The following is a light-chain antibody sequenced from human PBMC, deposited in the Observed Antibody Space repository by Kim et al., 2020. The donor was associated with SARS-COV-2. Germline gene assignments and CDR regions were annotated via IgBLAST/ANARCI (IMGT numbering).Light chain of an antibody. Sequence: IQLTQSPSSLSASVGDRVTITCRASQGISSRLAWYQQKAGEAPKLLIYAASTLQSGVPSRFSVSGSETDFTLTISSLQPEDFATYYCQQLKYYPITFGQGTLLEIK. CDR1: QGISSR. CDR2: AAS. V-gene: IGKV1-9*01. J-gene: IGKJ5*01. CDR3: QQLKYYPIT.